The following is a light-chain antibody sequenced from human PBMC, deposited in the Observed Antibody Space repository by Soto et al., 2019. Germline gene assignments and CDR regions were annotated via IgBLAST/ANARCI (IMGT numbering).Light chain of an antibody. J-gene: IGLJ1*01. CDR1: SSDVGGYNY. CDR3: CSYAGSDTQV. CDR2: DVS. Sequence: QSALTQPRSVSGSPGQSVTISCTGTSSDVGGYNYVSWYQQHPGKAPKLMIYDVSKRPSGVPDRFSGSKSGNTASLTISGLQAEDEADYYCCSYAGSDTQVFGTVTKVTV. V-gene: IGLV2-11*01.